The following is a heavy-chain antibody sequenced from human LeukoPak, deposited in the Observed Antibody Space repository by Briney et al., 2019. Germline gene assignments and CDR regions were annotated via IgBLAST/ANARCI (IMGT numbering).Heavy chain of an antibody. Sequence: GGSLRLSCAASGFTFRYYWIHWVRQVPGKGLVWLSRINTDGSHTNYADSVKDRFTMSRDNAKNTVHLQMNSLTAEDTAVSYCARVEVGPTYFVLWGQGTLVTVSS. D-gene: IGHD1-26*01. CDR3: ARVEVGPTYFVL. CDR1: GFTFRYYW. CDR2: INTDGSHT. J-gene: IGHJ4*02. V-gene: IGHV3-74*01.